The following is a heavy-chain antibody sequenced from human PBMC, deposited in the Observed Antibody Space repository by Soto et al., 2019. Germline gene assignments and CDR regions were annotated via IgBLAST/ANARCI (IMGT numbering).Heavy chain of an antibody. D-gene: IGHD3-22*01. CDR3: ARAPDYYYYDSSGRAEYFQH. CDR2: IIPIFGTA. Sequence: SVKVSCKASGGTFSSYAISWVRQAPGQGLEWMGGIIPIFGTANYAQKFQGRVTITADESTSTAYMELSSLRSEDTAVYYCARAPDYYYYDSSGRAEYFQHWGQGTLVTVSS. V-gene: IGHV1-69*13. J-gene: IGHJ1*01. CDR1: GGTFSSYA.